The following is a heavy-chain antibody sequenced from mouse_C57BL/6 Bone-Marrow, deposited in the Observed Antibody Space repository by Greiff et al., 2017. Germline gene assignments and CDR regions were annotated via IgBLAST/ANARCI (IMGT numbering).Heavy chain of an antibody. D-gene: IGHD2-4*01. CDR1: GYSFTSYY. CDR2: IYPGSGNT. Sequence: QVQLQQSGPELVKPGASVKISCKASGYSFTSYYIHWVKQRPGQGLEWIGWIYPGSGNTKYNEKFKGKATLTADTSSSTAYMQLSSLTSEDSAVXYCARYDYGGMDYWGQGTSVTVSS. V-gene: IGHV1-66*01. J-gene: IGHJ4*01. CDR3: ARYDYGGMDY.